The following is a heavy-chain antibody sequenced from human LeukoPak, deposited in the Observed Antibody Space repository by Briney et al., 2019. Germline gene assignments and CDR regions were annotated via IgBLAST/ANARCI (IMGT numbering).Heavy chain of an antibody. J-gene: IGHJ4*02. CDR1: GFTVRSNY. CDR3: VRMPIVYGSGTYFDH. CDR2: IFSGGTI. Sequence: PGGSLRLSCAASGFTVRSNYMNWVRQAPGKGLEWVSVIFSGGTIYYADSVKGRFTISRDNSKNTLYLQMNNLKAEDTAIYYCVRMPIVYGSGTYFDHWGQGTQVTVSS. D-gene: IGHD3-10*01. V-gene: IGHV3-66*01.